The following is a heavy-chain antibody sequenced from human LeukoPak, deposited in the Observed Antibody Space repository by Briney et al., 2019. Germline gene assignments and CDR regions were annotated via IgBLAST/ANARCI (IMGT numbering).Heavy chain of an antibody. D-gene: IGHD2-2*01. V-gene: IGHV3-21*01. CDR2: ISSSSSYI. CDR3: ARTLIVVVPAAINPDDY. CDR1: GFTFSSYS. Sequence: GGSLRLSCAASGFTFSSYSMNWVRQAPGKGLEWVSSISSSSSYIYYADSVKGRFTISRDNAKNSLYLQMNSLRAEDTAVYYCARTLIVVVPAAINPDDYWGQETLVTVSS. J-gene: IGHJ4*02.